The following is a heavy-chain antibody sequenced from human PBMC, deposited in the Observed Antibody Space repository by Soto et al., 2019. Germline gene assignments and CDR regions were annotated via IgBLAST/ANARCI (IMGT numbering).Heavy chain of an antibody. J-gene: IGHJ4*02. Sequence: QVQLQESGPGLVKPSQTLSLICSVSGDSITGRGYYWSWIRQHPGKGLEWIGYIYYNSNTYYRPSLRSRVTMSLDTSKNQFTLKLSSVTAADTAVYYCARGPSSLSLRKFFFDFWGQGSLVTASS. CDR1: GDSITGRGYY. V-gene: IGHV4-31*02. CDR2: IYYNSNT. D-gene: IGHD6-6*01. CDR3: ARGPSSLSLRKFFFDF.